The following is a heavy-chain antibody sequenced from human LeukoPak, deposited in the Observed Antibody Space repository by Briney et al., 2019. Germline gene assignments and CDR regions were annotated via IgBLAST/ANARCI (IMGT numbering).Heavy chain of an antibody. D-gene: IGHD4-17*01. CDR3: ARQDYGNWFDP. Sequence: SQTLSLTCTVSGGSISSGGYSWSWIRQHPGKGLEWIGYIYYSGSTYYNPSLKSRVTISVDTSKNQFSLKLSSVTAADTAVYYCARQDYGNWFDPWGQGTLVTVSS. J-gene: IGHJ5*02. CDR1: GGSISSGGYS. V-gene: IGHV4-31*03. CDR2: IYYSGST.